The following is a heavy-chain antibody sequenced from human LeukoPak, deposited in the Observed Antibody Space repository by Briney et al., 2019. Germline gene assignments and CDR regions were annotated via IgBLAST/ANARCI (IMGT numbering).Heavy chain of an antibody. D-gene: IGHD3-10*02. CDR2: ISSSGSTI. CDR3: AELGITMIGGV. J-gene: IGHJ6*04. CDR1: GFTFSAYE. Sequence: GGSLRLSCAASGFTFSAYELNWVRQAPGKGLEWVSYISSSGSTIYYADSVKGRFTISRDNAKNSLYLQMNSLRAEDTAVYYCAELGITMIGGVWGKGTTVTISS. V-gene: IGHV3-48*03.